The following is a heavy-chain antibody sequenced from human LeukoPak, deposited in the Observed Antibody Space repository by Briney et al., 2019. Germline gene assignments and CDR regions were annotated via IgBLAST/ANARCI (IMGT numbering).Heavy chain of an antibody. D-gene: IGHD3-9*01. V-gene: IGHV4-59*01. Sequence: SETLSLTCTVPGGSIGHYYWSWIRQPPGKGLEWIGYIFYSGNTNYNPSLKSRVTISVDTSKNQFSLNLSSVTAADTAVYYCARSGALTGYLYWGQGILVTVSS. CDR2: IFYSGNT. CDR1: GGSIGHYY. CDR3: ARSGALTGYLY. J-gene: IGHJ4*02.